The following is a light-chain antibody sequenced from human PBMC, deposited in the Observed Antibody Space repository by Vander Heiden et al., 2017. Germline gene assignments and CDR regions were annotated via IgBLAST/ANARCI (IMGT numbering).Light chain of an antibody. CDR1: QNISNY. V-gene: IGKV1-33*01. J-gene: IGKJ4*01. CDR3: QQYDNLLT. Sequence: DIQITHSPSPLSASVGNSVTTTCQASQNISNYLNWYQQQPGEATKLLIYEASNLERGAPTRCSGSGAETYFTFTISSLQPEDITTYYCQQYDNLLTFGGGTKVEIK. CDR2: EAS.